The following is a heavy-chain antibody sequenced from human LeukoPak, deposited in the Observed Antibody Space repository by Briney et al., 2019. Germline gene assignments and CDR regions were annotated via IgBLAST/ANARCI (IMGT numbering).Heavy chain of an antibody. V-gene: IGHV4-38-2*01. CDR3: ARARGSYRDDAFDI. D-gene: IGHD1-26*01. CDR2: IYHSGST. CDR1: GYSISSGYY. J-gene: IGHJ3*02. Sequence: PSETLSLTCAVSGYSISSGYYWGWIRQPPGKGLDWIGSIYHSGSTYYNPSLKSRVTISVDTSKNQFSLKLSSVTAADTAVYYCARARGSYRDDAFDIWGQGTMVTVSS.